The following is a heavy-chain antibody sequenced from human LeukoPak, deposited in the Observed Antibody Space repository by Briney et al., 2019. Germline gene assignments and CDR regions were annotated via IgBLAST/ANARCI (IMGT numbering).Heavy chain of an antibody. V-gene: IGHV4-61*02. CDR3: VGLVVPGWFDP. D-gene: IGHD2-15*01. J-gene: IGHJ5*02. CDR2: IYTSGST. Sequence: SETLSLTCTASGGSISSGSYYWSWIRQPAGKGLEWIGRIYTSGSTNYNPSLKSRVTISVDTSKNQFSLKLSSVIATDTAVYYCVGLVVPGWFDPWGQGTLVTVSS. CDR1: GGSISSGSYY.